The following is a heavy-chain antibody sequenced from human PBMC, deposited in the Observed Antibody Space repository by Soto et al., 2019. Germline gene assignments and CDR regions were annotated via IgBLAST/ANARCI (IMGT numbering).Heavy chain of an antibody. J-gene: IGHJ4*02. Sequence: EVHLLESGGVLVQPGESLRLSCETSGFTFSNCVMTWVRQAPGQGLEWVSVITKTGDTDYADSVKGRFTISRDNSKNTVYLQMNSLRAEDTAVYYCAKGLRSGGWYAADWGQGTLVTVSS. CDR1: GFTFSNCV. V-gene: IGHV3-23*01. CDR2: ITKTGDT. CDR3: AKGLRSGGWYAAD. D-gene: IGHD6-19*01.